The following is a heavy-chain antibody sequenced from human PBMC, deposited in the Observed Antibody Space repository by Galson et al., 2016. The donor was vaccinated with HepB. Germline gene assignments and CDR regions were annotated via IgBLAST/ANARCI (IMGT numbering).Heavy chain of an antibody. D-gene: IGHD6-6*01. CDR3: ARPSSSSWAFDY. J-gene: IGHJ4*02. Sequence: SLRLSCAASGFTFSSYAMTWVRQAPGRGLEWVSGISGGATATYNADSVKGRFAISRDNAKNSLYLQMNSLRAEDTAVYYCARPSSSSWAFDYWGQGTLVTVSS. CDR1: GFTFSSYA. CDR2: ISGGATAT. V-gene: IGHV3-48*03.